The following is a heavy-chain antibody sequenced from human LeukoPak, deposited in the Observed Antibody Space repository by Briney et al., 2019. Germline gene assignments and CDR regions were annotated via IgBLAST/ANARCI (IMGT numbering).Heavy chain of an antibody. D-gene: IGHD2-2*01. CDR2: IIPIFGTA. J-gene: IGHJ4*02. Sequence: SVKVSCKASGGTFSSYAISWVRQAPGHGLEWMGGIIPIFGTANYAQKFQGRVTITADESTSTAYMELSSLRSEDTAVYYCARDLTDIVVEHSDYWGQGTLVTVSS. CDR1: GGTFSSYA. V-gene: IGHV1-69*13. CDR3: ARDLTDIVVEHSDY.